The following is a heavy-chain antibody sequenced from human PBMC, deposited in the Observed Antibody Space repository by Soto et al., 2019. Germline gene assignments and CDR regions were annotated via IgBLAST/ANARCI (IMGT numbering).Heavy chain of an antibody. V-gene: IGHV1-18*01. CDR2: ITAYNGNT. D-gene: IGHD5-18*01. J-gene: IGHJ4*02. Sequence: QVQLVQSGAEVKKPGASLKVSCKASGYTFTSYGISWVRQAPGQGLEWMGGITAYNGNTIYAKKLQGRVTMTTDTSPTTVYMELRSLISDDTSVYYCARGRGYSHSYWEYWGQGTLITVSS. CDR3: ARGRGYSHSYWEY. CDR1: GYTFTSYG.